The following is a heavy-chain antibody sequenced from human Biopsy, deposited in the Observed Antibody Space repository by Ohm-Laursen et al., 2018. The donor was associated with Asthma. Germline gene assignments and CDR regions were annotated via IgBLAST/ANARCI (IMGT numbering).Heavy chain of an antibody. D-gene: IGHD2-15*01. CDR1: GYIFTSHA. CDR3: ARGLLGMDA. J-gene: IGHJ6*02. CDR2: INTNTGNP. Sequence: ASVKVSCKASGYIFTSHAMNWVRQAPGQGLEWMGRINTNTGNPTYAQGFTGRLVFSLDTSVSTAYLQISSLKADDTAVYYCARGLLGMDAWGQGTTVTVSS. V-gene: IGHV7-4-1*02.